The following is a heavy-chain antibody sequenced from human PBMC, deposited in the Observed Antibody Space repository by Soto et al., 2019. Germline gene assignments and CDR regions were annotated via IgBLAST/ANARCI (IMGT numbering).Heavy chain of an antibody. CDR2: ISGSGDST. J-gene: IGHJ6*02. V-gene: IGHV3-23*01. CDR3: AKDRDGAAAGPTKFYGMDV. Sequence: EVQLLESGGGLVQPGGSLRLSCAASGFTFSSYAMSWVRQAPGKGLEWVSVISGSGDSTYYADSVRGRFTISRDNSKNTLYLQTNSLRAEDTAVYYCAKDRDGAAAGPTKFYGMDVRGQGTTVTVSS. CDR1: GFTFSSYA. D-gene: IGHD6-13*01.